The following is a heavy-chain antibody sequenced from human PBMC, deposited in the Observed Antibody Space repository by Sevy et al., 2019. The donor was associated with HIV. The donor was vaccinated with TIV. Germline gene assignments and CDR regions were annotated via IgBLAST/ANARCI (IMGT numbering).Heavy chain of an antibody. J-gene: IGHJ4*02. Sequence: SETLSLTCTVSAGSISSSYYWSWIRLLPGKGLEWIGYFYYSGSIYYNPSLKSRVTIFLDTSKNQFSLKLSSVTAADTAAYYCARNDYSDYCFDYWGQGTLVTVSS. CDR1: AGSISSSYY. CDR2: FYYSGSI. CDR3: ARNDYSDYCFDY. D-gene: IGHD4-17*01. V-gene: IGHV4-31*03.